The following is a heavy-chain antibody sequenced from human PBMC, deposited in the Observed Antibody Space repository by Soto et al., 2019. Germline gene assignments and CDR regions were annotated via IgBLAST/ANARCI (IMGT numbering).Heavy chain of an antibody. D-gene: IGHD4-17*01. Sequence: QVQLVQSGAEVKKPGASVKVSCKASGYTFTSYYMHWVRQAPGQGLEWMGIINPSGGSTSYAQKFQGRVTMTRDTSTSTVYMELSSLRSEDTAAYYCAINDYGDPGVFDYWGQGTLVTVSS. J-gene: IGHJ4*02. V-gene: IGHV1-46*01. CDR3: AINDYGDPGVFDY. CDR2: INPSGGST. CDR1: GYTFTSYY.